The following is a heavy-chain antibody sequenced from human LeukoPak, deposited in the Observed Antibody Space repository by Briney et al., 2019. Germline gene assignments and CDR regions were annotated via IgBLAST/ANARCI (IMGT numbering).Heavy chain of an antibody. CDR2: IKSKSDGETI. V-gene: IGHV3-15*01. J-gene: IGHJ5*02. CDR1: GFVFSDYG. CDR3: TTDMDR. Sequence: GVSLRLSCAASGFVFSDYGMHWVRQAPGKGLEWVGRIKSKSDGETIDYAAPMQGRFSISRDDSKNTLYLQMNSLKTEDTAVYYCTTDMDRWGQGTLVIVSS.